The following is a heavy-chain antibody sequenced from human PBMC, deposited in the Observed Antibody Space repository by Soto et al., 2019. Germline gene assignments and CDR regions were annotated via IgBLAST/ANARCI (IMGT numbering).Heavy chain of an antibody. CDR2: IYSGGST. CDR3: ARAYGSGSYYDY. Sequence: LSLTCAASGFTVSSNYMSWVRQAPGKGLEWVSVIYSGGSTYYADSVKGRFTISRHNSKNTLYLQMNSLRAEDTAVYYCARAYGSGSYYDYWGQGTLVTVSS. V-gene: IGHV3-66*01. J-gene: IGHJ4*02. D-gene: IGHD3-10*01. CDR1: GFTVSSNY.